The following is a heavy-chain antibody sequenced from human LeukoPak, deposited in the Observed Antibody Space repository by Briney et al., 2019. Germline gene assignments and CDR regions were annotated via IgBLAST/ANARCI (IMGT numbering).Heavy chain of an antibody. CDR2: IYSGGST. CDR3: ARAYDFWSGSDY. D-gene: IGHD3-3*01. J-gene: IGHJ4*02. CDR1: GFTVSSNY. Sequence: GGSLRLSCAASGFTVSSNYMGWVRQAPGKGLEWVSVIYSGGSTYYADSVKGRFTISRDNSKNTLYLQMNSLRAEDTAVYYCARAYDFWSGSDYWGQGTLVTVSS. V-gene: IGHV3-53*01.